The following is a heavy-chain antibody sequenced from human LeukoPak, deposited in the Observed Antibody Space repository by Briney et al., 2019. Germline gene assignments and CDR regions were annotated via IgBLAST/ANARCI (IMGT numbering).Heavy chain of an antibody. Sequence: GGSLRLSCEVSGFTFDDYAMHWVRRAPGKGLEWVSGISWNSGSIGYADSVKGRFTISRNNAKNSLYLQMNSLRAEDTALYYSAPGYYYGSGSYYMSSPFDYWGQGTLVTVSS. CDR1: GFTFDDYA. J-gene: IGHJ4*02. CDR2: ISWNSGSI. V-gene: IGHV3-9*01. CDR3: APGYYYGSGSYYMSSPFDY. D-gene: IGHD3-10*01.